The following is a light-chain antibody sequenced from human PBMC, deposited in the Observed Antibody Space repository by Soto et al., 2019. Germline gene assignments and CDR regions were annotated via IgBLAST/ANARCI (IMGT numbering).Light chain of an antibody. CDR2: GAS. V-gene: IGKV3-20*01. Sequence: EIVLTQSPGTLSLSPGERATLSCRASQSVSSSYLAWYQQKPGQAPRLLIYGASSRATGIPDRFSGSGSGTDFTLTISRLKPEDFAVYYCQQYGSSLGITFGQGTRLEIK. CDR1: QSVSSSY. J-gene: IGKJ5*01. CDR3: QQYGSSLGIT.